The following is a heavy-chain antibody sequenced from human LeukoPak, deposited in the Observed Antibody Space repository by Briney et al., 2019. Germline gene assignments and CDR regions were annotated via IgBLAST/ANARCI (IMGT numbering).Heavy chain of an antibody. CDR3: ARAVAGYFDY. V-gene: IGHV4-30-2*01. D-gene: IGHD4-23*01. CDR1: GGSISSGGYS. J-gene: IGHJ4*02. CDR2: IYHSGST. Sequence: PSQTLSLTCAVSGGSISSGGYSWSWIRQPPGTGLEWIGYIYHSGSTYYNPSLKSRVTISVDRSKNQFSLKLSPVTAADTAVYYCARAVAGYFDYWGQGTLVTVSS.